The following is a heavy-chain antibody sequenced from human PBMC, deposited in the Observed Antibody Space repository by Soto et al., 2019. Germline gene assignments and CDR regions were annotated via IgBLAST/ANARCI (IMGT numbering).Heavy chain of an antibody. V-gene: IGHV3-72*01. Sequence: GGSLRLSCAGXGFTLNDHYIDWVRQAPGKGLEWVGRSRDKPKGYSTAYAASVKGRFTTSRDESKNSAYLQMNSLKTEDTAVYYCVRATYFSDSSGYTRCLDYWGQGTLVTVSS. CDR2: SRDKPKGYST. J-gene: IGHJ4*02. CDR3: VRATYFSDSSGYTRCLDY. D-gene: IGHD3-22*01. CDR1: GFTLNDHY.